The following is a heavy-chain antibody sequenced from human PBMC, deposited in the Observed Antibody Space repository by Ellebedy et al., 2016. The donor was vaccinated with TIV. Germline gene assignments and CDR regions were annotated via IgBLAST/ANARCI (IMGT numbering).Heavy chain of an antibody. D-gene: IGHD2-2*03. Sequence: GGSLRLXXAASGFTFSSYWMHWVRQAPGKGLVLVSRINNDGSSTSYADSVKGRFTVSRDNAKNSLYLQMNSLRAEDTGVYYCARRSSGYCVGVKCTTDFDYWGRGTLVTVSS. CDR1: GFTFSSYW. J-gene: IGHJ4*02. CDR2: INNDGSST. CDR3: ARRSSGYCVGVKCTTDFDY. V-gene: IGHV3-74*01.